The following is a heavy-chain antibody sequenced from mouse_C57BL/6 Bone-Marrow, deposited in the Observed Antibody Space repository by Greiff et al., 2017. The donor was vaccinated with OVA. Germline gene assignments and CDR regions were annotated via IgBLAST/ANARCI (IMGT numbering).Heavy chain of an antibody. Sequence: QVQLQQPGAELVKPGASVKLSCKASGYTFTSYWMHWVKQRPGQGLEWIGMIHPNSGSTNYNEKFKSKATLTVDKSSSTAYMQLSSLTSEDSAVYYCARSYYYCSSYDYWGQGTTLTVSS. J-gene: IGHJ2*01. CDR1: GYTFTSYW. CDR2: IHPNSGST. V-gene: IGHV1-64*01. D-gene: IGHD1-1*01. CDR3: ARSYYYCSSYDY.